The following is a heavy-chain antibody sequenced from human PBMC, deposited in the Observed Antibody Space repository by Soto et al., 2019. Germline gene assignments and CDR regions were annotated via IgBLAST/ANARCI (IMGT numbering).Heavy chain of an antibody. Sequence: QVQLVQSGAEVKKPGSSVKVSCKASGGTFSSYAISWVRQAPGQGLEWMGGIIPIFGTANYAQKFQGRVTITADESTSTAYMALSSLRSEDTAVYYCARRDWNYYGNVNWFDPWGQGTLVTVSS. D-gene: IGHD1-7*01. CDR1: GGTFSSYA. V-gene: IGHV1-69*12. CDR2: IIPIFGTA. CDR3: ARRDWNYYGNVNWFDP. J-gene: IGHJ5*02.